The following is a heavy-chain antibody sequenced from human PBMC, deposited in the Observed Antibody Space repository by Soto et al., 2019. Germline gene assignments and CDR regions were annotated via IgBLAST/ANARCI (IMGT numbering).Heavy chain of an antibody. V-gene: IGHV4-39*01. J-gene: IGHJ4*02. CDR1: GGSISNTDHF. CDR2: IYYTGTT. CDR3: VRQATYDILAPPSMLEK. D-gene: IGHD3-9*01. Sequence: QLQLRESGPGLVKPSETLSLTCTVSGGSISNTDHFWGWIRQPPGKGLEWIGSIYYTGTTYYSPSRKTRVPMSSHTSKNLFSLNRSSVTAADVAVYSCVRQATYDILAPPSMLEKWGQRPLVIVSS.